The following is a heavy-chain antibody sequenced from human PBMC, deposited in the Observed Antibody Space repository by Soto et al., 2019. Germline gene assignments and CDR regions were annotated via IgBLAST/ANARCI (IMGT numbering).Heavy chain of an antibody. CDR1: GGSMSSNY. CDR2: VYYGGT. V-gene: IGHV4-59*01. Sequence: QVHLRESGPGLVKPSETLSLTCTVSGGSMSSNYWSWIRQSPGKGLEWVGFVYYGGTNHNPSFESRVTMSVDTPKNQFSLELSPVTAADTAVYYCVSYRGAFYFDHWGQGALVTVSS. J-gene: IGHJ4*02. D-gene: IGHD4-4*01. CDR3: VSYRGAFYFDH.